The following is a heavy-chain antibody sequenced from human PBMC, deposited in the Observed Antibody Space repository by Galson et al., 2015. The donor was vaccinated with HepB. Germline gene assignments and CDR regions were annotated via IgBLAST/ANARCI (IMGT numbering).Heavy chain of an antibody. CDR2: ITANGRNT. D-gene: IGHD4-23*01. Sequence: SLRLSCAASGFTLSTYTIHWVRQAPGGGLEYVSGITANGRNTYYADSVKGRFTISRDNSNNKLYLQITSLRAEDTALYYCVKVSSGYGRNSGAFDTWGRGTMVTVSS. CDR3: VKVSSGYGRNSGAFDT. V-gene: IGHV3-64D*06. J-gene: IGHJ3*02. CDR1: GFTLSTYT.